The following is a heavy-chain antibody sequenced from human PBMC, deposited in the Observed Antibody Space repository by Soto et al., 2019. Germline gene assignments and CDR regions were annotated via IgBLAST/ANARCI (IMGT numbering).Heavy chain of an antibody. CDR1: GFTFSNYG. CDR2: IWYDGSTT. CDR3: AITRDGYHHALG. J-gene: IGHJ4*02. Sequence: QVHLVESGGGLVQPGMSLKLSCAASGFTFSNYGMHWVRQAPGKGLEWVAVIWYDGSTTLYADSVKGRFTISRDIPKNTLFLQMDGLRADDTAMYYCAITRDGYHHALGWGPATVVTVSS. D-gene: IGHD5-12*01. V-gene: IGHV3-33*01.